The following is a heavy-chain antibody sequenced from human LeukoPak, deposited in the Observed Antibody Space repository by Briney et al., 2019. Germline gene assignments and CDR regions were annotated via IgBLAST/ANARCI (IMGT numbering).Heavy chain of an antibody. Sequence: KPGGSLRLSCAASGFTFSSYGMSWVRQAPGKGLEWVSSISSSSSYIYYADSVKGRFTISRDNAKNSLYLQMNSLRAEDTAVYYCARAMVRGGVDWFDPWGQGTLVTVSS. CDR2: ISSSSSYI. J-gene: IGHJ5*02. D-gene: IGHD3-10*01. V-gene: IGHV3-21*01. CDR3: ARAMVRGGVDWFDP. CDR1: GFTFSSYG.